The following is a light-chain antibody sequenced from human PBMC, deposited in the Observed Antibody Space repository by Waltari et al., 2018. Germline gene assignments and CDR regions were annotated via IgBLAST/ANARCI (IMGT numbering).Light chain of an antibody. CDR1: QSVLYSSNNKNY. J-gene: IGKJ1*01. CDR3: QQTLIPPRT. V-gene: IGKV4-1*01. CDR2: WAS. Sequence: DIVMTQFPDSLAVSLGERATINCKSSQSVLYSSNNKNYLAWYQQKPGQPPNLLIYWASTREAGVPDRFSGSGSGTDFTLTSSSLQPEDVAVYYCQQTLIPPRTFGQGTKVEIK.